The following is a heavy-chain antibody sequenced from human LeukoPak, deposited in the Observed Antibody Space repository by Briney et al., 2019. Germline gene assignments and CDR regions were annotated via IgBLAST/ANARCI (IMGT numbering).Heavy chain of an antibody. V-gene: IGHV3-21*01. D-gene: IGHD6-6*01. J-gene: IGHJ4*02. Sequence: PGGSLRLSCAASGFTFSSYSMNWVRQAPGKGLEGVSSISSSSSYIYYADSVKGRFTISRDNAKNSLYLQMNSLRAEDTAVYYCAREAEYSSLYYFDYWGQGTLVTVSS. CDR2: ISSSSSYI. CDR1: GFTFSSYS. CDR3: AREAEYSSLYYFDY.